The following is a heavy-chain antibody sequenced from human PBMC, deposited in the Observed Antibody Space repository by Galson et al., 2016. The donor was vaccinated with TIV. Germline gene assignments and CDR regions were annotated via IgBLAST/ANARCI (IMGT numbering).Heavy chain of an antibody. J-gene: IGHJ4*02. CDR2: IIGMFGTT. D-gene: IGHD5-12*01. CDR3: ARARGYSGHEGNY. CDR1: GGTFSSYA. V-gene: IGHV1-69*15. Sequence: SGGTFSSYAFSWVRQAPGQGLEGMGRIIGMFGTTNYAQKFQGRVTITADELTSTAYMELSSLRSEDTAMYYCARARGYSGHEGNYWGQGTLVTVSS.